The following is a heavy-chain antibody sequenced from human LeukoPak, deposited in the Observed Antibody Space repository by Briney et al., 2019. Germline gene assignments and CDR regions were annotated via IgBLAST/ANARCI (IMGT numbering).Heavy chain of an antibody. CDR1: GVSISTYY. CDR2: IYSSGST. CDR3: ARRGSSGLANFDY. D-gene: IGHD6-19*01. J-gene: IGHJ4*02. V-gene: IGHV4-59*01. Sequence: SETLSLTCTVSGVSISTYYWNWIRQPPGKGLEWIGYIYSSGSTNYNPSLKSRVTISVDTSKNQFSLKLSSVTAADTAVYYCARRGSSGLANFDYWGQGTLVTVSS.